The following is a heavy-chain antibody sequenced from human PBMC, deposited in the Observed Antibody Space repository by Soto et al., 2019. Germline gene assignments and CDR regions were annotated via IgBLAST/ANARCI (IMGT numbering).Heavy chain of an antibody. CDR1: GYTFTNYY. D-gene: IGHD3-3*01. Sequence: QVQLVQSGAEVKKPGSSVKVSCRASGYTFTNYYMHWVRQAPGQGLAWLGIIHPIVGSTSYARKCQGRVTVTRDRSTSTGDLELNRLRSEDTAVYYCVPEWLFLNDRPDHGDGLDVWGQGNRVLASS. CDR3: VPEWLFLNDRPDHGDGLDV. V-gene: IGHV1-46*01. J-gene: IGHJ6*02. CDR2: IHPIVGST.